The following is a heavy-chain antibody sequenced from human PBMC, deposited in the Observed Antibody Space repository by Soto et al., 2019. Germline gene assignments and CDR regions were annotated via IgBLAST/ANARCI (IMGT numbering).Heavy chain of an antibody. CDR3: SRGGYCSSTSCRYYYYYGMDV. Sequence: PGGSLRLSCAASGFTFSSYGTHWVRQAPGKGLEWVAVIWSDGNNKYYADSVKGRFTISRDNSKNTLYLQMNSLRAEDTALYFCSRGGYCSSTSCRYYYYYGMDVWGQGTTVTVSS. J-gene: IGHJ6*02. D-gene: IGHD2-2*01. CDR2: IWSDGNNK. V-gene: IGHV3-33*01. CDR1: GFTFSSYG.